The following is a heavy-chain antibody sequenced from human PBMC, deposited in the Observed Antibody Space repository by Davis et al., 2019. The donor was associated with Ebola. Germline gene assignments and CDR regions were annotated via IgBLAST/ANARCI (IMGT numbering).Heavy chain of an antibody. CDR2: IYYSGST. CDR1: GGSISSGDYY. V-gene: IGHV4-30-4*01. J-gene: IGHJ6*03. Sequence: PSETLSLTCTVSGGSISSGDYYWSWIRQPPGKGLEWIGYIYYSGSTYYNPSLKGRVTISVDTSKNQFSLKLSSVTAADTAVYYCARANYYGSGSVNYYMDVWGKGTTVTVSS. D-gene: IGHD3-10*01. CDR3: ARANYYGSGSVNYYMDV.